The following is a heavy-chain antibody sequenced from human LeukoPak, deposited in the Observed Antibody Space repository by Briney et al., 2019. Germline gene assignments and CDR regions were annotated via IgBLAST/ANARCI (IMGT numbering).Heavy chain of an antibody. J-gene: IGHJ4*02. D-gene: IGHD3-10*01. Sequence: PGRSLRLSCTASGFTFGDYAMSWVRQAPGKGLEWVANIKQDGTEKYYVDSVKGRFTISRDNAKNSLYLQMNSLRVEDTAVYYCAKVAKYYYGSETYYFFEHWGQGTPVTASS. V-gene: IGHV3-7*01. CDR3: AKVAKYYYGSETYYFFEH. CDR1: GFTFGDYA. CDR2: IKQDGTEK.